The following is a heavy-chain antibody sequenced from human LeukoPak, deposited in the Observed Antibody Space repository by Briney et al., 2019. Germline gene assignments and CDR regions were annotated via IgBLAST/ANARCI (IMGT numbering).Heavy chain of an antibody. V-gene: IGHV3-74*01. CDR1: GFTFSSYW. J-gene: IGHJ4*02. Sequence: TAGSLRLSCAASGFTFSSYWMHWVRQAPGKGLVWVSRINSDGSSTIYADSVKGRFTISRDNAKNTLYLQMNSLRAEDTAVYYCAREGYSSGWYYFDYWGQGTLVTVSS. D-gene: IGHD6-19*01. CDR2: INSDGSST. CDR3: AREGYSSGWYYFDY.